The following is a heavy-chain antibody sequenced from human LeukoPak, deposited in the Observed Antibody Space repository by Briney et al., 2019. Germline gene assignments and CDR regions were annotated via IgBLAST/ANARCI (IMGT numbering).Heavy chain of an antibody. CDR3: ARETDTVTTYAYNCLNS. CDR1: GGTFSSYA. D-gene: IGHD4-17*01. J-gene: IGHJ4*02. V-gene: IGHV1-69*01. CDR2: IIPIFDTA. Sequence: SVKVSCKASGGTFSSYAISWVRQAPGQGLEWMGGIIPIFDTANYAQKFQGRVTITADESTSTAYMELSSLRSEDTATYYCARETDTVTTYAYNCLNSWAQGTLVSVSS.